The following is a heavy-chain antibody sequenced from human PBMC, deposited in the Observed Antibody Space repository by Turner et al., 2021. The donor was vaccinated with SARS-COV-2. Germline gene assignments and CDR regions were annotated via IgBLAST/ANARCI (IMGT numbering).Heavy chain of an antibody. CDR1: GFPFSTYW. CDR2: INSDGSTT. CDR3: ARGLSGYSYGYDY. Sequence: EVQLVESGGGLVQPGGSLRLSCAASGFPFSTYWMHWVRQAPGKALVWVSRINSDGSTTNYADSVKGRFTISRDNAKNTVYLQMNSLRAEDTAVYYCARGLSGYSYGYDYWGQGTLVTVSS. J-gene: IGHJ4*02. D-gene: IGHD5-18*01. V-gene: IGHV3-74*01.